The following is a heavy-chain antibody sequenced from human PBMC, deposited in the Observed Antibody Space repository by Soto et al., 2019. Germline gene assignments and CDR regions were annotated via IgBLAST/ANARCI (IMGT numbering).Heavy chain of an antibody. CDR1: GYTFTSYG. CDR2: IGAYNGNT. Sequence: ASVKVSCKASGYTFTSYGISWVRQAPGQGLEWMGWIGAYNGNTNYAQKLQGRVTMTTDTSTSTAYMELRSLRSDDTAVYYCARETGYSSGWFPRAGFDYWGQGTLVTVSS. J-gene: IGHJ4*02. CDR3: ARETGYSSGWFPRAGFDY. D-gene: IGHD6-19*01. V-gene: IGHV1-18*04.